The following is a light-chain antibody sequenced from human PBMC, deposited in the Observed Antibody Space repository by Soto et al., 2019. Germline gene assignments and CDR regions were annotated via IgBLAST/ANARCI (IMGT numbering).Light chain of an antibody. J-gene: IGKJ1*01. CDR2: GAS. Sequence: EIVLTQSPGTLSLSPGERATLSCRASQSVSSSYLAGYQQKPGQAPRPLIYGASSRAIGIPDRFSGSGSGTDFTLTISRLEPEDVSVYYCKQYGSSPWPFGQGTKVDNK. CDR1: QSVSSSY. V-gene: IGKV3-20*01. CDR3: KQYGSSPWP.